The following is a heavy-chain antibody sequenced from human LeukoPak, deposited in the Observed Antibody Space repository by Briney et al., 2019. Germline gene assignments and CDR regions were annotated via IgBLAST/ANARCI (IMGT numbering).Heavy chain of an antibody. CDR2: IKQDGSEK. V-gene: IGHV3-7*03. J-gene: IGHJ4*02. CDR3: AKDSYYYDMEYYFDY. Sequence: GGSLRLSCAASTFTFSNYWMSWVRQAPGKGLEWVANIKQDGSEKYYVDSVKGRFTISRDNAKNSLYLQMNSLRAEDTALYYCAKDSYYYDMEYYFDYWGQGTLVTVSS. D-gene: IGHD3-22*01. CDR1: TFTFSNYW.